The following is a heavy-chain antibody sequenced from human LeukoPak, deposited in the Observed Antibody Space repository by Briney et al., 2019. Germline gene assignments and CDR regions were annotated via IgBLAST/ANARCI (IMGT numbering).Heavy chain of an antibody. J-gene: IGHJ5*02. CDR2: ISSSSSYI. V-gene: IGHV3-21*01. Sequence: GGSLRLSCAASGFTCSSYSMNWVRHAPGKGLEWVSSISSSSSYIYYADSVKGRFTISRDNAKNSLYLQMNSLRAEDTAVYYCARDLGQYYDTSDNWFDPWGQGTLVTVSS. CDR3: ARDLGQYYDTSDNWFDP. D-gene: IGHD3-22*01. CDR1: GFTCSSYS.